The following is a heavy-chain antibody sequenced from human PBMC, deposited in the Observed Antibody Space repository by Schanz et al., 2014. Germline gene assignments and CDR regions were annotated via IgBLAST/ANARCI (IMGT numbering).Heavy chain of an antibody. Sequence: VQLVESGGGLVKPGGSLRLSCAASEFSFSSFGMNWVRQAPGKGLEWVALISYDGSSKNHADSVQGRFTIFRDNSKNTLDLQMNSLRAEDTAIYYCAKDLAAVGVFDYWGQGSLVTVSP. CDR2: ISYDGSSK. J-gene: IGHJ4*02. V-gene: IGHV3-30*18. D-gene: IGHD6-13*01. CDR1: EFSFSSFG. CDR3: AKDLAAVGVFDY.